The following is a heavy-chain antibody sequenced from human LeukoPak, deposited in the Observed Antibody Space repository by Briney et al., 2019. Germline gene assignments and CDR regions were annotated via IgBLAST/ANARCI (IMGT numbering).Heavy chain of an antibody. Sequence: SETLSLTCTVSGVSSSSSYWSWIRQPPGKGLEWIGYIFYTGDSNHNPSFKSRVSISLDTSKDQISLKLYSVTAADTAVYYCAGHRFASPLDSWGQGTLVAVSS. CDR2: IFYTGDS. V-gene: IGHV4-59*08. CDR1: GVSSSSSY. D-gene: IGHD2-21*01. J-gene: IGHJ4*02. CDR3: AGHRFASPLDS.